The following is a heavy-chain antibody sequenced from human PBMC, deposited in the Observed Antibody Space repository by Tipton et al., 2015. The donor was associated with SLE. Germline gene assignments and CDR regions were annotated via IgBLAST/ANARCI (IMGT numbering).Heavy chain of an antibody. Sequence: SLRLSCAASGFTVSSNYMSWVRQAPGKGLEWVSVIYSGGSTYYADSVKGRFTISRDNSKNTLYLQMNSLRAEDTAVYYCARDGGGNAWYFDLWGRGTLVTVSS. CDR1: GFTVSSNY. D-gene: IGHD1-1*01. CDR2: IYSGGST. V-gene: IGHV3-53*01. J-gene: IGHJ2*01. CDR3: ARDGGGNAWYFDL.